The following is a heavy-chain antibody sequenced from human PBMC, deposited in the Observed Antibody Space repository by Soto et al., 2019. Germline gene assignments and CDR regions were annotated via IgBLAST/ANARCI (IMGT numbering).Heavy chain of an antibody. V-gene: IGHV1-8*01. D-gene: IGHD3-3*01. J-gene: IGHJ6*03. CDR3: ARGRRVTIFGVVISYYMDV. CDR1: GYTFTSYD. Sequence: ASVKVSCKASGYTFTSYDINWVRQATGQGLEWMGWMNPNSGNTGYAQKFQGRVTMTRNTSISTAYMEQSSLRSEDTAVYYCARGRRVTIFGVVISYYMDVWGKGTTVTVSS. CDR2: MNPNSGNT.